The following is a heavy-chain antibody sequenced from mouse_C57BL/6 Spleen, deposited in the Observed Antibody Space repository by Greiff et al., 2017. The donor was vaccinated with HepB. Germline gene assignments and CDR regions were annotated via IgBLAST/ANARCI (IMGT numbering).Heavy chain of an antibody. CDR2: ISDGGSYT. CDR1: GFTFSSYA. V-gene: IGHV5-4*01. CDR3: ARDNLDGYYGFCAY. Sequence: DVHLVESGGGLVKPGGSLKLSCAASGFTFSSYAMSWVRQTPEKRLEWVATISDGGSYTYYPDNVKGRFTISRDNAKNNLYLQMSHLKSEDTAMYYCARDNLDGYYGFCAYWGQGTLVTVSA. J-gene: IGHJ3*01. D-gene: IGHD2-3*01.